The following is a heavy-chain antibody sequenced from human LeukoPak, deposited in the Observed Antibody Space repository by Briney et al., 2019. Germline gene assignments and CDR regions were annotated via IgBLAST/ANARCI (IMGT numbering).Heavy chain of an antibody. CDR2: INTNTGNP. Sequence: ASVKVSCKASGYTFINYAIDWVRQAPGQGLEWMGWINTNTGNPTYAQGFIGRVVFSLDTSISTAYLQISSVKTEDTAVYYCARTMVRGVIGYWGQGTLVTVSS. CDR3: ARTMVRGVIGY. D-gene: IGHD3-10*01. J-gene: IGHJ4*02. V-gene: IGHV7-4-1*02. CDR1: GYTFINYA.